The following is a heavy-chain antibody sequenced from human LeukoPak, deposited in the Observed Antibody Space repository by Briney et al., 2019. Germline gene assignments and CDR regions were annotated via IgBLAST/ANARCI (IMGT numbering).Heavy chain of an antibody. Sequence: SVKVSCTASGGTFSSYAISWVRQAPGQGLEWMGRIIPILGIANYAQKFQGRVTITADKSTSTAYMELSSLRSEDTAVYYCARSGYYYDSSGYDDWGQGTLVTVSS. J-gene: IGHJ4*02. D-gene: IGHD3-22*01. CDR3: ARSGYYYDSSGYDD. CDR1: GGTFSSYA. CDR2: IIPILGIA. V-gene: IGHV1-69*04.